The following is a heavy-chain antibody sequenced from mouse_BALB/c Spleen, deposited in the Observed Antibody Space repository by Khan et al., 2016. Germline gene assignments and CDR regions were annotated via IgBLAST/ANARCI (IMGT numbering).Heavy chain of an antibody. CDR3: ARAGYYGYLVN. D-gene: IGHD1-1*01. CDR2: INPDSGTI. V-gene: IGHV4-1*02. J-gene: IGHJ3*01. Sequence: EVQLLESGGGLVQPGGSLKVSCAASGFDFSRYWMSWVRQAPGKGLEWIGEINPDSGTINYTPSLKVKFIISRDNAKHTLYRQMSKVRSEDTALYYCARAGYYGYLVNWGQGTLVTVSA. CDR1: GFDFSRYW.